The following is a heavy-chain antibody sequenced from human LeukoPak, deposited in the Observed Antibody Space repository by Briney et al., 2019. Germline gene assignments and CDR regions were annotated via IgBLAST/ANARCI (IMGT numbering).Heavy chain of an antibody. CDR2: ISSSSSYI. J-gene: IGHJ5*02. CDR3: ARTGVVVAALERGVANWFDP. Sequence: GGSLRLSCGGSGFTFHNAWMDWVRQAPGKGLEWVSSISSSSSYIYYADSVKGRFTISRDNAKNSLYLQMNSLRAEDTAVYYCARTGVVVAALERGVANWFDPWGQGTLVTVSS. V-gene: IGHV3-21*01. D-gene: IGHD2-15*01. CDR1: GFTFHNAW.